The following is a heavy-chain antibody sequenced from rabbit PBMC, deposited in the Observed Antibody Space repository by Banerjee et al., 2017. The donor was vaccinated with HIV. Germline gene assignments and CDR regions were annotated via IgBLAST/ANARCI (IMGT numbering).Heavy chain of an antibody. CDR3: ATDYAGVTGSNYVTLNL. J-gene: IGHJ4*01. CDR1: GFSFSSSYY. D-gene: IGHD4-2*01. Sequence: QSLEESGGDLVKPGASLTLTCTASGFSFSSSYYMCWVRQAPGKGLEWIACIYAGSSGSTYYASWAKGRFTISKTSSTTVTLQMTSLTAADTATYFCATDYAGVTGSNYVTLNLRGQGTLVTVS. V-gene: IGHV1S40*01. CDR2: IYAGSSGST.